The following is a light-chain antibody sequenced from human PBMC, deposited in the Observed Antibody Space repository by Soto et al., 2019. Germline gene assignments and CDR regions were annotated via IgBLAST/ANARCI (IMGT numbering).Light chain of an antibody. CDR2: EVS. J-gene: IGLJ1*01. CDR3: SSYAGSNNYV. V-gene: IGLV2-8*01. CDR1: SSDVGGYNF. Sequence: QSVLTQPPSASGSHGQSVTMSCTGTSSDVGGYNFVSWYQQHPGKAPKLTIYEVSKRPSGVPDRFSGSKSGNTVSLTVSGLQAEDDADYYCSSYAGSNNYVFGTGTKVTVL.